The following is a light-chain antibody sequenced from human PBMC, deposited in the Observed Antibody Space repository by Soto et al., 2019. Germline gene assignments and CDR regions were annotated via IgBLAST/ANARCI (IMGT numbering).Light chain of an antibody. J-gene: IGKJ1*01. Sequence: EIVLTQSPGALSLSPGERATLSSGASQSVSSSYLAWYQQKPGQAPRLLIYGASTRATGIPDRFSGSGSGTDSTLTISRLEPEDFAVYYCQQYGSSPRTFGQGTKVEIK. V-gene: IGKV3-20*01. CDR2: GAS. CDR3: QQYGSSPRT. CDR1: QSVSSSY.